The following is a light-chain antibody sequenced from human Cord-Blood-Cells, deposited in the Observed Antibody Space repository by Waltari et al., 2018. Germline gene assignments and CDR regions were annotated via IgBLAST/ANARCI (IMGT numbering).Light chain of an antibody. CDR1: SSAVGGYNY. CDR3: SSYTSSSTPVV. Sequence: QSALTPPPSVSGSPGPSITISCPGTSSAVGGYNYVSRYQQHPGKAHKLMISDVSNRPSGVSNRFSGSKSGNTASLTISGLQAEDEADYYCSSYTSSSTPVVFGGGTKLTVL. J-gene: IGLJ2*01. V-gene: IGLV2-14*01. CDR2: DVS.